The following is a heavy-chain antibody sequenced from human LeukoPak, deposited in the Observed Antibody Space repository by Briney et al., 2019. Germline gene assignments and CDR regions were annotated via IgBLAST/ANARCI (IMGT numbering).Heavy chain of an antibody. D-gene: IGHD5-12*01. V-gene: IGHV3-11*04. CDR3: ARGWGGYSSYPPDY. CDR2: ISPSSGAAYESI. Sequence: GGSLRLSYAASGFSLSDYNMIWVRQAPGMGLEWISYISPSSGAAYESIYYSISAKGRFTISRDIASNSLLLQMSSLRVEDTAVYYCARGWGGYSSYPPDYWGQGILVIVSS. CDR1: GFSLSDYN. J-gene: IGHJ4*02.